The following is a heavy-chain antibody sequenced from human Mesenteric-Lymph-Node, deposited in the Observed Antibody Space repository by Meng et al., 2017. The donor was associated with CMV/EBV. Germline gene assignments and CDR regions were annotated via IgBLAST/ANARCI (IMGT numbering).Heavy chain of an antibody. CDR1: GFTFSSYS. CDR3: ARDPKMTTVYYFDY. D-gene: IGHD4-17*01. Sequence: GGSLRLSCAASGFTFSSYSMNWVRQAPGKGLEWVSYISSSSRTIYYADSVKGRFTISRDNAKNSLYLQMNSLRAEDTAVYYCARDPKMTTVYYFDYWGQGTLVTVSS. CDR2: ISSSSRTI. V-gene: IGHV3-48*04. J-gene: IGHJ4*02.